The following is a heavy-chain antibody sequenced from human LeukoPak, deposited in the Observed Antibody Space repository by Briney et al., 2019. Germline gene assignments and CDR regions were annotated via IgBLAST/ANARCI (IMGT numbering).Heavy chain of an antibody. V-gene: IGHV4-4*07. J-gene: IGHJ2*01. D-gene: IGHD6-13*01. Sequence: PSESLSLTCTVSGGSISSYYWSWIRQPAGKGLEWIGRIDTSGNTNYKPSLKSRVTMSVDTSKNQFSLKLSSVTAADTAVYYCARVSSSWYQDWYFDLWGRGTLVTVSS. CDR1: GGSISSYY. CDR2: IDTSGNT. CDR3: ARVSSSWYQDWYFDL.